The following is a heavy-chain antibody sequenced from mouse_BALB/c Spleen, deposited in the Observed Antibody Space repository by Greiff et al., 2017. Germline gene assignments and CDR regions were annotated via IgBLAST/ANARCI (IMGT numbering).Heavy chain of an antibody. D-gene: IGHD1-1*01. CDR3: ARGGTTGNYAMDY. Sequence: EVKLMESGGGLVKPGGSLKLSCAASGFTFSSYAMSWVRQTPEKRLEWVASISSGGSTYYPDSVKGRFTISRDNARNILYLQMSSLRSEDTAMYYCARGGTTGNYAMDYWGQGTSVTVSS. CDR2: ISSGGST. V-gene: IGHV5-6-5*01. CDR1: GFTFSSYA. J-gene: IGHJ4*01.